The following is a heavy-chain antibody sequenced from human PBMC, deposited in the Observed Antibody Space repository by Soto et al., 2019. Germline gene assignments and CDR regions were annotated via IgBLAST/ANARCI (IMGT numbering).Heavy chain of an antibody. Sequence: GGSLRLSCAASGFIFSDSYMNWIRQAPGKGLEWVSYISRSGSAISYADSVKGRFTISRDNAKNSLYLQMNSLRAEDTAVYYCARNQPGVGTLTTSGYWGQGTLVTVSS. CDR3: ARNQPGVGTLTTSGY. V-gene: IGHV3-11*01. J-gene: IGHJ4*02. CDR1: GFIFSDSY. D-gene: IGHD4-17*01. CDR2: ISRSGSAI.